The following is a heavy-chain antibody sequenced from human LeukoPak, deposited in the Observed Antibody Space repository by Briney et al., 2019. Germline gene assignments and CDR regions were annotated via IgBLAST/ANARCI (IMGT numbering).Heavy chain of an antibody. Sequence: GGSLRPSCAASGITFGNNWMHWVRQGPGKGLVWISRINSDGGGAIYADSVKGRFTVSRDNAKNTLYLQMNSLRAEDTAVYYCARDVPHNWFDTWGQGTLVTVSS. CDR1: GITFGNNW. V-gene: IGHV3-74*01. CDR3: ARDVPHNWFDT. CDR2: INSDGGGA. J-gene: IGHJ5*02.